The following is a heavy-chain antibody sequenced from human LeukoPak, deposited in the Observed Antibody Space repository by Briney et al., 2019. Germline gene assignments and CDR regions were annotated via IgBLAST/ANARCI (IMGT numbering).Heavy chain of an antibody. CDR1: GFAFSTHA. CDR3: ARGLPPVMKYYFDY. J-gene: IGHJ4*02. D-gene: IGHD4-11*01. CDR2: LSGSGAST. Sequence: GGSLRLSCAASGFAFSTHAMSWVRQAPGKGLEWVSALSGSGASTYYADSVKGRFTISRDNSKNTLYLQMNSLRAEDTAMYYCARGLPPVMKYYFDYWGQGTLVTVSS. V-gene: IGHV3-23*01.